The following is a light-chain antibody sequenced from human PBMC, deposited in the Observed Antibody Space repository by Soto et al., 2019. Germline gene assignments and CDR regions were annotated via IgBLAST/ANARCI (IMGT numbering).Light chain of an antibody. Sequence: ELVMTQSPATISVSPGERATLSRVASQSFSSNLAWYQQKPGQAPRLLMFRTSSRATVFPPRFSGSGSGTEFNLPISSLQSEDFGVYYCQQYNNWPRATVGGGTKVDIK. CDR1: QSFSSN. CDR2: RTS. J-gene: IGKJ4*01. V-gene: IGKV3-15*01. CDR3: QQYNNWPRAT.